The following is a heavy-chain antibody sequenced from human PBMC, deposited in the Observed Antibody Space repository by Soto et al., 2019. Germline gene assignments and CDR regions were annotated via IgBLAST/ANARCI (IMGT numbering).Heavy chain of an antibody. V-gene: IGHV3-30-3*01. CDR2: ISYDGSNK. Sequence: QVQLVESGGGVVQPGRSLRLSCAASGFTFSSYAMHWVRQAPGKGLEWVAVISYDGSNKYYADSVKGRFTISRDNSKNTLYMQMNSLRAEDTAVYYCASQRGSSWYGGWFDPWGQGTLVTVSP. D-gene: IGHD6-13*01. J-gene: IGHJ5*02. CDR3: ASQRGSSWYGGWFDP. CDR1: GFTFSSYA.